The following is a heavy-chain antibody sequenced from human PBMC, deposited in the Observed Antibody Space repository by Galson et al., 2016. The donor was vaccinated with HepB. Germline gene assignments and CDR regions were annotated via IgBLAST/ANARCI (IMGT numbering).Heavy chain of an antibody. Sequence: LEWVANIKYDGSENHYVDSVKGRFTISRDNAQNSVLLQMSGLRAEDTAVYYCARDHNYRLDLWGQGTLVTVSS. V-gene: IGHV3-7*01. CDR3: ARDHNYRLDL. CDR2: IKYDGSEN. D-gene: IGHD5-24*01. J-gene: IGHJ4*02.